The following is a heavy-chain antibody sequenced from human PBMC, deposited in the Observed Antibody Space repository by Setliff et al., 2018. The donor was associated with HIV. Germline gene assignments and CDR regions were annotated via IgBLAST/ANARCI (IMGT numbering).Heavy chain of an antibody. V-gene: IGHV1-18*01. CDR1: GYSFFTSG. J-gene: IGHJ6*03. CDR2: ISAYNGNT. CDR3: ARAATPNWGYHYYYYMDV. D-gene: IGHD7-27*01. Sequence: GASVKVSCKTSGYSFFTSGISWVRQAPGQGLEWMGWISAYNGNTNYAQKLQGRVTMTTDTSTSTAYMELRSLRSDDTAVYYCARAATPNWGYHYYYYMDVWGKGTTVTVSS.